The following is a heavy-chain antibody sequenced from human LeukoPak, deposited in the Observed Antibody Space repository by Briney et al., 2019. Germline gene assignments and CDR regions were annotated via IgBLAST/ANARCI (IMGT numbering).Heavy chain of an antibody. D-gene: IGHD3-22*01. Sequence: PGGSLRLSCAASGFTFSSNYMSWVRQAPGKGLEWVSAISGSGGSTYYADSVKGRFTISRDNSKNTLYLQMNSLRAEDTAVYYCAKCYYDSSGYYFGAFDIWGQGTMVTVSS. CDR3: AKCYYDSSGYYFGAFDI. CDR1: GFTFSSNY. J-gene: IGHJ3*02. CDR2: ISGSGGST. V-gene: IGHV3-23*01.